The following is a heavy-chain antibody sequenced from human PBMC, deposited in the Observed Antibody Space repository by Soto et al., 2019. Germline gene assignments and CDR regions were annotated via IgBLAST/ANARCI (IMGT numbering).Heavy chain of an antibody. V-gene: IGHV1-18*01. Sequence: GASVKVSCKASGYTFTSYGIIWVRQAPGQGLEWMGWISTYSGNTNYAQKLQGRVTMTTDTSTSTAYIELRSLRSDDTAVYYCATDQARYFDWLAGRSFDYWGQGTLVTVSS. J-gene: IGHJ4*02. CDR1: GYTFTSYG. CDR2: ISTYSGNT. CDR3: ATDQARYFDWLAGRSFDY. D-gene: IGHD3-9*01.